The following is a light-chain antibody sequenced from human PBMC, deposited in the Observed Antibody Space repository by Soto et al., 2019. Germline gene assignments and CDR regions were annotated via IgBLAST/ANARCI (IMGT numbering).Light chain of an antibody. CDR1: QSISSW. J-gene: IGKJ2*01. CDR2: DAS. CDR3: RQYRSYSDT. V-gene: IGKV1-5*01. Sequence: DIQMPQSPSTLSASVADRVTITCRASQSISSWLAWYQQKPGKAPKLLIYDASSVASGVPSRFRGSGSGTDFALTISSLQPDEFATYDCRQYRSYSDTFGQGNKLEIK.